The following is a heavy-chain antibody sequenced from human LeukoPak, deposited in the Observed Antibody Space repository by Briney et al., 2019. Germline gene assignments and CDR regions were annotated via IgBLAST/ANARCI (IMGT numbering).Heavy chain of an antibody. V-gene: IGHV3-23*01. CDR2: FIGSSGNT. Sequence: GGSLRLSCAAFGFTFSTYSMSWVRQAPGKGLEWVSSFIGSSGNTYYADSVKGRFSIFRDNSKNTLYLQMNSLRAEDTAVYYCAKDYLDREDYFDYWGQGTLVTVSS. D-gene: IGHD1-26*01. J-gene: IGHJ4*02. CDR1: GFTFSTYS. CDR3: AKDYLDREDYFDY.